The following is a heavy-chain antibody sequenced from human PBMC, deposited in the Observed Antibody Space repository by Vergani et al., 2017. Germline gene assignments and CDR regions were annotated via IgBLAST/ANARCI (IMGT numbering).Heavy chain of an antibody. V-gene: IGHV4-38-2*01. D-gene: IGHD3-9*01. J-gene: IGHJ4*02. CDR1: GFSIDNGYY. CDR3: ARRSGIVYDIFSGTQYFFDF. Sequence: QVQLQESGPGLVKPSETLSLTCAVSGFSIDNGYYWDWIRQPPGKGLEWIGSIYRNGRTHFNPSLKSRVTISVDTSNNHFSLRLNSLTAADTAVYYCARRSGIVYDIFSGTQYFFDFWGQGTLVTVSS. CDR2: IYRNGRT.